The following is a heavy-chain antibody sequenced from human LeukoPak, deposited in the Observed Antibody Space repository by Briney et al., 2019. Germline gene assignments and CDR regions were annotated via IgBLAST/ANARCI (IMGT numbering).Heavy chain of an antibody. V-gene: IGHV3-23*01. CDR1: GFTFSSYD. CDR3: AKRGNPAVGHHYLDV. CDR2: ITLSGGNT. Sequence: GGSLRLSCAASGFTFSSYDMSWVRQAPGKGLEWVPSITLSGGNTFYADSVMGRFTVSRDNSKNTLYLQMNSLSAEDTAVYYCAKRGNPAVGHHYLDVWGKGTTVSVSS. D-gene: IGHD2-2*01. J-gene: IGHJ6*03.